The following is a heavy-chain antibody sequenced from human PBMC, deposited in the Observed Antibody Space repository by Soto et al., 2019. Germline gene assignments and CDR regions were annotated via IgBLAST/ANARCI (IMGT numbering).Heavy chain of an antibody. CDR3: ARRTWGMDV. J-gene: IGHJ6*02. CDR2: IFHNGNT. Sequence: QVQLQESGPGLVKPSGTLSLTCAVSSGSITSSNWWSWVRQPPGKGLEWIGEIFHNGNTYYNPSLKSRVTMSVDTSKNQCSLNLGSVTAADTAVYYCARRTWGMDVWGQGTTVTVSS. CDR1: SGSITSSNW. V-gene: IGHV4-4*02. D-gene: IGHD2-8*01.